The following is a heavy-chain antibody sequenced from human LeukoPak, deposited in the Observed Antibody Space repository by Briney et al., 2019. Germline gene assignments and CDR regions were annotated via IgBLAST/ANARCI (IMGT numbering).Heavy chain of an antibody. CDR2: IWYDGSNK. V-gene: IGHV3-33*01. Sequence: GGSLRLSCAASGFTFSSYGMHWVRQAPGKWLEWVAVIWYDGSNKYYADSVKGRFTISRDNSKNTLYLQMNSLRAEDTAVYYCAGDFWSGDYARGMDVWGKGTTVTVSS. CDR3: AGDFWSGDYARGMDV. D-gene: IGHD4-17*01. CDR1: GFTFSSYG. J-gene: IGHJ6*04.